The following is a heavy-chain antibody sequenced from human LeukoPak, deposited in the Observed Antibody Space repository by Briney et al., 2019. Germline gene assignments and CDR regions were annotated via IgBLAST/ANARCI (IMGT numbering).Heavy chain of an antibody. D-gene: IGHD2-15*01. Sequence: SVEVSCKASGGTFSSYAISWVRQAPGQGLEWMGRIIPIFGTANYAQKFQGRVTITTDESTSTAYMELSSLRSEDTAVYYCARYSLDAFDIWGQGTMVTVSS. J-gene: IGHJ3*02. V-gene: IGHV1-69*05. CDR2: IIPIFGTA. CDR3: ARYSLDAFDI. CDR1: GGTFSSYA.